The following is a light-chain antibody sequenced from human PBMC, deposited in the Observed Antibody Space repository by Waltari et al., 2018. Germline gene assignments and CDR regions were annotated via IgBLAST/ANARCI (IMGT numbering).Light chain of an antibody. CDR2: DAS. CDR1: QDINNC. V-gene: IGKV1-12*01. CDR3: QQAKSFPHT. J-gene: IGKJ4*01. Sequence: DIQMTQSPSSVSASVGDRVPIICRASQDINNCLAWYQQKPGKAPKLLIYDASSLESGVPSRFSGSGSGADFTLTISSLQSEDFATYYCQQAKSFPHTFGGGTKVEIK.